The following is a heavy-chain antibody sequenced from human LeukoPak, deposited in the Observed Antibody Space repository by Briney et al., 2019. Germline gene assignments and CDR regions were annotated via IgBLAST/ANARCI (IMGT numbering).Heavy chain of an antibody. J-gene: IGHJ5*02. V-gene: IGHV4-59*08. CDR3: ARQAYTDFWNAFPFDP. Sequence: SDTLSLTCTVSGDFISRYYWIWIRQPPGKALEGIGYIYSSGSNNYNPSLKSRVPISVDTSKNQLSLKLSSVTAADTAMYYCARQAYTDFWNAFPFDPWGQGTLVTVSS. D-gene: IGHD3-3*01. CDR1: GDFISRYY. CDR2: IYSSGSN.